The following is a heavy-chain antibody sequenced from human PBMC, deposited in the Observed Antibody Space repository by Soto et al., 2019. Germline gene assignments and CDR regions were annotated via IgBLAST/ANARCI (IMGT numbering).Heavy chain of an antibody. CDR3: ARGLRWHPIDY. Sequence: PSLTCAVYGGSFSGYYWSWIRQPPGKGLEWIGEINHSGSTNYNPSLKSRVTISVDTSKNQFSLKLSSVTAADTAVYYCARGLRWHPIDYWGQGTLVTVSS. CDR2: INHSGST. J-gene: IGHJ4*02. D-gene: IGHD2-15*01. CDR1: GGSFSGYY. V-gene: IGHV4-34*01.